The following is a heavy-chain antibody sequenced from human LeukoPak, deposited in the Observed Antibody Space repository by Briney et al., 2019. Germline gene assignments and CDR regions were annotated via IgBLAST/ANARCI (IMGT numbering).Heavy chain of an antibody. CDR2: IYYSGST. Sequence: SETLSLTCTVSGGSISSSSYYWGWIRQPPGKGLEWIGSIYYSGSTYYSPSLKSRVTISVDTSKNQFSLKLSSVTAADTAVYYCARNYGSGSYDAFDIWGQGTMVTVSS. CDR3: ARNYGSGSYDAFDI. CDR1: GGSISSSSYY. V-gene: IGHV4-39*07. J-gene: IGHJ3*02. D-gene: IGHD3-10*01.